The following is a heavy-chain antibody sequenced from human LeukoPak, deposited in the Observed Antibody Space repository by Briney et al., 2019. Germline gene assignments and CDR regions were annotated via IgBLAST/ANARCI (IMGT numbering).Heavy chain of an antibody. J-gene: IGHJ4*02. D-gene: IGHD6-13*01. Sequence: VESLKISCKGSGYSCTSYWIGWVRQMPGKGLEWMGINYPGDSDTRYSPSFQGQVTISADKSISTAYLQWSSLKASDTDMYYCARRPLRRYSSSWYEHYFDYWGQGTLVTVSS. V-gene: IGHV5-51*01. CDR3: ARRPLRRYSSSWYEHYFDY. CDR1: GYSCTSYW. CDR2: NYPGDSDT.